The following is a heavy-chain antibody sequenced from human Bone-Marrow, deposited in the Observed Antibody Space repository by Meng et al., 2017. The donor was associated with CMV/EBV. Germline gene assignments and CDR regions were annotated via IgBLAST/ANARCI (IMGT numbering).Heavy chain of an antibody. CDR1: GFTFSSYA. CDR3: ARLEYDIQID. CDR2: ISYDGGNK. D-gene: IGHD1-1*01. J-gene: IGHJ4*02. Sequence: GESLKISCAASGFTFSSYAMHWVRQAPGKGLEWVAVISYDGGNKYFADSVKGRFTISRDNSNNTLYLQMNSLRAEDTAVYYCARLEYDIQIDWGQGTLVTVSS. V-gene: IGHV3-30*04.